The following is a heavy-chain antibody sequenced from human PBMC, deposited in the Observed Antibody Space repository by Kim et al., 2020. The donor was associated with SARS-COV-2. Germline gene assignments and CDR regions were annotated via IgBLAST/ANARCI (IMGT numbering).Heavy chain of an antibody. CDR2: INTNTWNP. Sequence: ASVKVSCKASGYTFTSYAMNWVRQAPGQGLEWMGWINTNTWNPTYAQGFTGRFVFSLDTAVSTAYLQISSLKAEDTAVYYCASSPKGGNYGSGGSDVWGQGTTVTVSS. D-gene: IGHD3-10*01. CDR1: GYTFTSYA. CDR3: ASSPKGGNYGSGGSDV. V-gene: IGHV7-4-1*02. J-gene: IGHJ6*02.